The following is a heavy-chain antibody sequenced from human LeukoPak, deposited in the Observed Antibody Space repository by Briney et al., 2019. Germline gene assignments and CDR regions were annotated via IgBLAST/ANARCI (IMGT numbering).Heavy chain of an antibody. D-gene: IGHD3-9*01. CDR1: GFPFSDRY. CDR2: ISPNSDNI. Sequence: PGGSLRLSCAAAGFPFSDRYMSWIRQAPGKGMEWVAYISPNSDNIHYADSVKGRFTISRDNAKNSLFLQLTSLRAEDTAVYYCVTETGWLFDFWGQGILVTVSS. CDR3: VTETGWLFDF. V-gene: IGHV3-11*04. J-gene: IGHJ4*02.